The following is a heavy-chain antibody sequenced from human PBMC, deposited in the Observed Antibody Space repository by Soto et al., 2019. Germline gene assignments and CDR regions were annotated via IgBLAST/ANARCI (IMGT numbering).Heavy chain of an antibody. V-gene: IGHV3-66*01. J-gene: IGHJ6*02. CDR1: GFAVSSNY. D-gene: IGHD1-7*01. Sequence: EVQLVESGGDLVQPGGSLRLSCAASGFAVSSNYMTWVRQAPGKGLEWVSVIHSGGDTHYADSVRGRFTISRDNSKNTLYLQKNSLRAEDTAVYYCARSRTGTTYGGMDVWGQGTTVTVYS. CDR2: IHSGGDT. CDR3: ARSRTGTTYGGMDV.